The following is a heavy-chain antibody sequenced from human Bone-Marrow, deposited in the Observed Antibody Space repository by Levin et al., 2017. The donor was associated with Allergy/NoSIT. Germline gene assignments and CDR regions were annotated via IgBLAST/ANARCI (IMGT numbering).Heavy chain of an antibody. D-gene: IGHD1-1*01. V-gene: IGHV1-2*02. J-gene: IGHJ6*02. CDR1: GYTFTDHW. CDR2: INPSSGDS. Sequence: GESLKISCKTSGYTFTDHWLHWVRQAPGQGLEWVGWINPSSGDSAFAQHLEGRVTVTSDMSTATVYMEVNRLTSDDTAVYYCAIQTLATKKFESHYYHHYGMDVWGQGTTVIVSS. CDR3: AIQTLATKKFESHYYHHYGMDV.